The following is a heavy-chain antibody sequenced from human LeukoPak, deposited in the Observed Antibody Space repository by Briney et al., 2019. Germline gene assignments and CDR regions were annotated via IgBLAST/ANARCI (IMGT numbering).Heavy chain of an antibody. CDR2: ISGSGGST. CDR3: AKSLRSGYTRHGY. CDR1: GFTFSSYG. Sequence: GGSLRLSCAASGFTFSSYGMSWVRQTPGKGLEWVSAISGSGGSTYYADSVKGRFTISRDNSKNTLYLQMNSLRAEDTAVYYCAKSLRSGYTRHGYWGQGTLVTVSS. V-gene: IGHV3-23*01. J-gene: IGHJ4*02. D-gene: IGHD3-22*01.